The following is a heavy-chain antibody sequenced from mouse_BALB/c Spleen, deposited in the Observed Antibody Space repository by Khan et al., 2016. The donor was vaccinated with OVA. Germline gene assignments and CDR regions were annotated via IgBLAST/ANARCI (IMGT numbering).Heavy chain of an antibody. D-gene: IGHD2-10*01. CDR1: GYTFTNYC. J-gene: IGHJ4*01. Sequence: QIQLVQSGPELKKPGETVKISCKASGYTFTNYCMNWVKQSPGKALKWMGWINTYTGEPKYADDFKGRFAFSLETSANTAYLQINNLTTEDTATYFCTRPPYFAYTLDHWGQGTSVTVSS. V-gene: IGHV9-3-1*01. CDR3: TRPPYFAYTLDH. CDR2: INTYTGEP.